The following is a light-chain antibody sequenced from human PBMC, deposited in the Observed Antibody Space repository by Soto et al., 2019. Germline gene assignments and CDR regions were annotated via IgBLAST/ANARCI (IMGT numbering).Light chain of an antibody. CDR1: QSVSSSY. CDR2: GAS. J-gene: IGKJ3*01. CDR3: TTYVSSPPP. V-gene: IGKV3-20*01. Sequence: ESVVTQSPGTLSLSPGERATLSCRASQSVSSSYLAWYQQKPGQAPRLLIYGASSRATGIPDRFSGSGSGTDFTLTISRLEPEYFADYYSTTYVSSPPPLGPGPNAAIK.